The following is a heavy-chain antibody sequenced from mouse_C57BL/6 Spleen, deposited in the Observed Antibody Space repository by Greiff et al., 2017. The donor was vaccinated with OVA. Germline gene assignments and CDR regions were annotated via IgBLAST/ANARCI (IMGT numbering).Heavy chain of an antibody. Sequence: EVKLQQSGPELVKPGASVKIPCKASGYTFTDYNMDWVKQSHGKSLEWIGDINPNNGGTIYNQKFKGKATLTVDKSSSTAYMELRSLTSEDTAVYYCAIEGNYGFAYWGQGTLVTVSA. J-gene: IGHJ3*01. CDR3: AIEGNYGFAY. V-gene: IGHV1-18*01. CDR1: GYTFTDYN. CDR2: INPNNGGT. D-gene: IGHD1-1*01.